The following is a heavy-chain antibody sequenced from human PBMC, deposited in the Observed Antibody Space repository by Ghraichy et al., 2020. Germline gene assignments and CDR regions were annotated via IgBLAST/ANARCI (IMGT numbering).Heavy chain of an antibody. CDR3: ARDWDYYDSSGYGGNPYGMDV. CDR1: GGSISSYY. V-gene: IGHV4-59*01. J-gene: IGHJ6*02. D-gene: IGHD3-22*01. CDR2: IYYSGST. Sequence: SETLSLTCTVSGGSISSYYWSWIRQPPGKGLEWIGYIYYSGSTNYNPSLKSRVTISVDTSKNQFSLKLSSVTAADTAVYYCARDWDYYDSSGYGGNPYGMDVWGQGTTVTVSS.